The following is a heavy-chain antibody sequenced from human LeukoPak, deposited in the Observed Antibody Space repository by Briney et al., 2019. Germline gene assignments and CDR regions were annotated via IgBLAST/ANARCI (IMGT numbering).Heavy chain of an antibody. CDR2: INHSGST. CDR1: GGSFSGYY. Sequence: SETLSLTCAVYGGSFSGYYWSWIRQPPGKGLEWIGEINHSGSTNYNPPLKSRVTISVDTSKNQFSLKLSSVTAADTAVYYCARDRVKWLVYYYGMDVWGQGTTVTVSS. V-gene: IGHV4-34*01. D-gene: IGHD6-19*01. J-gene: IGHJ6*02. CDR3: ARDRVKWLVYYYGMDV.